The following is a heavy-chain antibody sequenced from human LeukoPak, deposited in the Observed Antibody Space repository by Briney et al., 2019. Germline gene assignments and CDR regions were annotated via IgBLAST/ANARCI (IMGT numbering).Heavy chain of an antibody. CDR2: ISYDGSNK. D-gene: IGHD5-18*01. CDR3: AKSGYSYGFGY. CDR1: GFTFSSYG. J-gene: IGHJ4*01. Sequence: PGGSLRLSCAASGFTFSSYGMHWVRQAPGKGLEWVAVISYDGSNKYYADSVKGRFTISRDNSKNTLYLQMNSLRAEDTAVYYCAKSGYSYGFGYWGQEPWSPSPQ. V-gene: IGHV3-30*18.